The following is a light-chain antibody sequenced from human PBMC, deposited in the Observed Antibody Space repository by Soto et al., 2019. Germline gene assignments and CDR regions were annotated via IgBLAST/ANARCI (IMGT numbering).Light chain of an antibody. CDR3: QHYGASSWT. CDR2: GAS. V-gene: IGKV3-20*01. Sequence: EIVLTQSPGTLSLSPGERATLSCRASQSVSSSFLAWYQQKPGQAPRLLIYGASTRTTGIPDRFSGGGSGSDFTLTIGRLEPEDFAVYYCQHYGASSWTFGQGTKVDIK. J-gene: IGKJ1*01. CDR1: QSVSSSF.